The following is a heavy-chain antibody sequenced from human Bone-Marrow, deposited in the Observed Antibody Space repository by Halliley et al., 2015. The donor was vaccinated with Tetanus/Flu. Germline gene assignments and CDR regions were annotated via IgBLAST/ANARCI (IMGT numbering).Heavy chain of an antibody. V-gene: IGHV4-30-2*03. CDR2: TRHSGSM. D-gene: IGHD3-10*01. CDR3: ARLRGENYFFDL. Sequence: GLGCIGSTRHSGSMFHNPSLKSRVTMSVDTSKNQFSLRLRSVTAGDTAVYYCARLRGENYFFDLWGQGTLVIVSS. J-gene: IGHJ4*02.